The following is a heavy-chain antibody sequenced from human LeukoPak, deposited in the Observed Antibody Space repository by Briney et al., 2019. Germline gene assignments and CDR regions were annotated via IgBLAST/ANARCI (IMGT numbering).Heavy chain of an antibody. D-gene: IGHD2-8*01. CDR1: GGAISTYY. CDR3: ARSCIYGVCYTDNYHGLDV. Sequence: PSETLSPTCNVSGGAISTYYWSWIRQPPGRGLECIGHISYIGGTNYNPSLRSRVTLSVDTTNDHFSLRLTSVTAADTAVYYCARSCIYGVCYTDNYHGLDVWGQGTAVTVSS. CDR2: ISYIGGT. J-gene: IGHJ6*02. V-gene: IGHV4-59*08.